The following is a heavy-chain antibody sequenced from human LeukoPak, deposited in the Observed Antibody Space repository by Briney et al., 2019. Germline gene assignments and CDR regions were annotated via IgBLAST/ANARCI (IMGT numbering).Heavy chain of an antibody. CDR2: INHSGST. J-gene: IGHJ6*02. D-gene: IGHD3-9*01. CDR1: GGSFSGYY. V-gene: IGHV4-34*01. CDR3: ARGMTGYGPIGYYYYYGMDV. Sequence: PSETLSLTCAVYGGSFSGYYWSWIRQAPGKGLEWIGEINHSGSTNYNPSLKSRVTISVDTSKNQFSLKLSSVTAADTAVYYCARGMTGYGPIGYYYYYGMDVWGQGTTVTVSS.